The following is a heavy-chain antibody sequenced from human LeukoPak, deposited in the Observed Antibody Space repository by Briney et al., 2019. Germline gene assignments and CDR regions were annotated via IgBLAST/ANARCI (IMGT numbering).Heavy chain of an antibody. CDR2: IYYSGST. V-gene: IGHV4-59*01. J-gene: IGHJ5*02. Sequence: SETLSLTCTVSGGSIRSYYWSWIRQPPGKGLEWIGYIYYSGSTNYNPSLKSRVTISVDTSKNQFSLKLSSVTAADTAVYYCARDAGGSGFLWFDPWGQGTLVTVSS. D-gene: IGHD3-10*01. CDR3: ARDAGGSGFLWFDP. CDR1: GGSIRSYY.